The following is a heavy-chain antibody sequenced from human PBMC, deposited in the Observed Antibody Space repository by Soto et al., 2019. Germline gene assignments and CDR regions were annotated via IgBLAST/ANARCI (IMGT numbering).Heavy chain of an antibody. Sequence: QVQLQESGPGLVKPSWTLSLTCAVSGGSISSSHWWTWVRQYPGKGLEYIGEISHSGTSNSNPSLKSRVTLSVDKSKNHFSLTLTSVTAADTAVYYCARVVLTITRGAFDAWGQGTLVIVSS. V-gene: IGHV4-4*02. CDR2: ISHSGTS. J-gene: IGHJ3*01. CDR3: ARVVLTITRGAFDA. CDR1: GGSISSSHW. D-gene: IGHD3-9*01.